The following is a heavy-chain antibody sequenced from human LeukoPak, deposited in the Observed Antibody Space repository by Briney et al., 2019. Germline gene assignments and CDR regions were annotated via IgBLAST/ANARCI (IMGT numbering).Heavy chain of an antibody. CDR2: IKSKTDGGTT. D-gene: IGHD1-26*01. V-gene: IGHV3-15*01. CDR1: GFAFSNAW. J-gene: IGHJ4*02. Sequence: GGSLRLSCAASGFAFSNAWMSWVRQAPGKGREWVGRIKSKTDGGTTDYAAPVKGRFTISRDDSKNTLYLQMNSLKTEDTALYYCTTARGGAATTDYWGQGTLVTVSS. CDR3: TTARGGAATTDY.